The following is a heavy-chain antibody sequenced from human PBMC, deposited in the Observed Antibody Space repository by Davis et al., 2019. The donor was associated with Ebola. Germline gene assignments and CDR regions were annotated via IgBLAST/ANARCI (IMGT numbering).Heavy chain of an antibody. CDR3: ARDSAEGYSYGYVDY. D-gene: IGHD5-18*01. V-gene: IGHV1-2*02. Sequence: ASVKVSCKASGYTFTSYYMHWVRQAPGQGLEWMGWINPNSGGTNYAQKFQGRVTMTRDTSISTAYMELSRLRSDDTAVYYCARDSAEGYSYGYVDYWGQGTLVTVSS. CDR2: INPNSGGT. CDR1: GYTFTSYY. J-gene: IGHJ4*02.